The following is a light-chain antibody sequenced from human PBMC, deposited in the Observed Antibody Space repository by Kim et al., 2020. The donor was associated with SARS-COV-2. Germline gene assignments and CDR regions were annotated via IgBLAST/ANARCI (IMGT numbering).Light chain of an antibody. CDR3: AVWDDSLSGRV. V-gene: IGLV1-47*01. CDR2: RNN. Sequence: GQTVTISCSGSSSNIANNYVYWDQHLPGTAPKLLIYRNNQRPSGVPDRFSGSKSGTSASLAISGLRSEDEADYYCAVWDDSLSGRVFGGGTKVTVL. J-gene: IGLJ3*02. CDR1: SSNIANNY.